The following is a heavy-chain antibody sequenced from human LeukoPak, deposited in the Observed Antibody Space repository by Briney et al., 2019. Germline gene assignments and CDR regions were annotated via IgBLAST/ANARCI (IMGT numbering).Heavy chain of an antibody. D-gene: IGHD2-8*01. V-gene: IGHV6-1*01. CDR1: GDSVSANSAA. CDR2: TYYGSKWYN. CDR3: ARGNGNSFDY. J-gene: IGHJ4*02. Sequence: SQTLSLTCAISGDSVSANSAAWNWIRQSPSRGLEWLGRTYYGSKWYNDYALFVKSRVSINPDTSKNQFSLQLNSVTPEDTAVYYCARGNGNSFDYWGQGTLVTVSS.